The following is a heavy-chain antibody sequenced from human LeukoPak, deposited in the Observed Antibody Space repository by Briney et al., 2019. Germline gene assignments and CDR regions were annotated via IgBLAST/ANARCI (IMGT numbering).Heavy chain of an antibody. V-gene: IGHV1-18*01. J-gene: IGHJ4*02. D-gene: IGHD3-22*01. Sequence: AAVKVSCKPSLYTLTIYGTSWVRQAPGQGREWMGWIRAYNGNTNYAQKLQSRVTLTTDTSTSTAYMELRSLRSDDTAVYYCASGLPINNYYDSSGYYPQFDYWGQGTLVTVSS. CDR3: ASGLPINNYYDSSGYYPQFDY. CDR2: IRAYNGNT. CDR1: LYTLTIYG.